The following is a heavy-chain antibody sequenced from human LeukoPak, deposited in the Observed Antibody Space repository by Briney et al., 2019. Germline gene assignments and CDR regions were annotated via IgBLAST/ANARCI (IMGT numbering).Heavy chain of an antibody. CDR1: GFTVSSNY. Sequence: GGSLRLSCAAPGFTVSSNYMSWVRQAPGKGLEWVSVIYSGGSTYYADSVKGRFTISRDNSKNMLYLQMNSLRAEDTAVYYCARDLNEILTGYYTDYWGQEPWSPSPQ. CDR3: ARDLNEILTGYYTDY. CDR2: IYSGGST. J-gene: IGHJ4*01. D-gene: IGHD3-9*01. V-gene: IGHV3-66*01.